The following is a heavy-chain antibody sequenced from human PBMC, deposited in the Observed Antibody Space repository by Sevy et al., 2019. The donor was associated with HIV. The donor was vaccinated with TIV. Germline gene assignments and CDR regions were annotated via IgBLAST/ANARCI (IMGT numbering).Heavy chain of an antibody. CDR1: GFSFNRNA. V-gene: IGHV3-23*01. J-gene: IGHJ4*02. Sequence: GGSLRLSCRGSGFSFNRNALTWVRQAPGKGLQWVSGIRDSVGAKHYADSVKGRFTMSRDNSNNTVYLAMTSLTADDTAIYYCTKGGMVGSPFDSWGQGILVTVSS. D-gene: IGHD2-15*01. CDR2: IRDSVGAK. CDR3: TKGGMVGSPFDS.